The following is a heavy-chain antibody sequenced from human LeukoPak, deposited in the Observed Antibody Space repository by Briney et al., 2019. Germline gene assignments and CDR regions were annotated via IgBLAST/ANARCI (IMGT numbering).Heavy chain of an antibody. CDR2: IYYSGST. D-gene: IGHD2-21*02. CDR1: GGSISSSSYY. V-gene: IGHV4-39*01. Sequence: SETLSLTCTVSGGSISSSSYYWGWIRQPPGKGLEWIGSIYYSGSTYYNPSLKSRVTISVDTSKNQFSLKLSSVTAADTAVYYCARQGRRAYCGGDCYSHFDYWGQGTLVTVS. CDR3: ARQGRRAYCGGDCYSHFDY. J-gene: IGHJ4*02.